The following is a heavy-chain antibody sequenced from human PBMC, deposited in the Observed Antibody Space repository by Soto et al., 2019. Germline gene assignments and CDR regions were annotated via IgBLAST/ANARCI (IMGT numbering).Heavy chain of an antibody. D-gene: IGHD3-10*01. V-gene: IGHV4-59*01. J-gene: IGHJ4*02. CDR2: IYYSGST. Sequence: SETLSLTCTVSGVSISSYYWNLLRQPPGKGLEWIGYIYYSGSTNYNPSLKSRVTISVDTSKNQFSLKLSSVTAADTAVYYCARQRGPYGSGSYSYWGQGTLVTVSS. CDR1: GVSISSYY. CDR3: ARQRGPYGSGSYSY.